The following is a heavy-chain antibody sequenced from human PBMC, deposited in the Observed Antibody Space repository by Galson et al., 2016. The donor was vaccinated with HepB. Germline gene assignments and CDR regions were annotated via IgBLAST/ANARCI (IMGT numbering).Heavy chain of an antibody. Sequence: SVKVSCKAPGYTFTNYAMHWVRQAPGQRLEWMGWINPGNGDTKYSQKFQGRVTISRDTSASTAYMELRSLISEDTAVYYCAREGSYYTIDYWGQGTLVTVSS. J-gene: IGHJ4*02. D-gene: IGHD1-26*01. CDR2: INPGNGDT. CDR1: GYTFTNYA. CDR3: AREGSYYTIDY. V-gene: IGHV1-3*01.